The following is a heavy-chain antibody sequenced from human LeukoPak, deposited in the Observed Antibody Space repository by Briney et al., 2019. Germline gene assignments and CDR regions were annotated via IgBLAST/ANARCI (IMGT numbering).Heavy chain of an antibody. Sequence: PSETLSLTCHVSGGYITTYYWSWIRQPPGKGLEWIGYAYYSGSNEYNPSLRSRVTMSADASRNQFSLTLSSETAADTAIYYCATLNIESSSGWFFRSWGQGTLVSVSS. CDR2: AYYSGSN. V-gene: IGHV4-59*01. D-gene: IGHD6-19*01. J-gene: IGHJ5*02. CDR1: GGYITTYY. CDR3: ATLNIESSSGWFFRS.